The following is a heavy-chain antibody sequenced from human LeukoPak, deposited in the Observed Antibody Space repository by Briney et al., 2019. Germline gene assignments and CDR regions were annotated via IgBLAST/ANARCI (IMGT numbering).Heavy chain of an antibody. CDR2: IYYSKNT. CDR3: VSPRGFSYGYFDY. D-gene: IGHD5-18*01. Sequence: SETLSLTFTVSGGSITSSSAYWGWIRQPPGKELEWIGSIYYSKNTYYNPSLKSRVTISADTSKNQFSLTLGSVSATDTAVYYCVSPRGFSYGYFDYWGQGTLVTVSS. V-gene: IGHV4-39*01. CDR1: GGSITSSSAY. J-gene: IGHJ4*02.